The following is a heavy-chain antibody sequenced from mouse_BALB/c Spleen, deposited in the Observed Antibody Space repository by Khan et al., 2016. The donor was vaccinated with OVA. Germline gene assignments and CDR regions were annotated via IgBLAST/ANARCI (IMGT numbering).Heavy chain of an antibody. J-gene: IGHJ4*01. V-gene: IGHV2-6-2*01. CDR2: IWSDGRT. CDR3: ARHQFPLSMDS. Sequence: QVQLKESGPDLVAPSQSLSIPCTVSGFSLTSHAIHRVRQPPGKGLEWLVVIWSDGRTTYNSALKSRLSISKDNPKRKVFLKIDGLQTDDTAMYDCARHQFPLSMDSWGQGTSVTVSS. CDR1: GFSLTSHA.